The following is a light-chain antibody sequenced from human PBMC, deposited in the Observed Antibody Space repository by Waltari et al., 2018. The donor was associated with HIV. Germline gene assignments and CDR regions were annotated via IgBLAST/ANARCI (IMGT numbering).Light chain of an antibody. CDR2: EVS. CDR3: MSYISSATPE. Sequence: QSALTQPASVSGSPGQSTPISCTGTSSDLDTLNSASWYQHHPGKAPKVIIYEVSNRPSGVSYRFSGSKSGHTASLTISGLQAEDEADYFCMSYISSATPEFGGGTKLTVL. J-gene: IGLJ3*02. CDR1: SSDLDTLNS. V-gene: IGLV2-14*01.